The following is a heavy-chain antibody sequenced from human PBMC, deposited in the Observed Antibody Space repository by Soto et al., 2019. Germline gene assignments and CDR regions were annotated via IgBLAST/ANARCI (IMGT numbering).Heavy chain of an antibody. CDR1: GGSFSGYY. J-gene: IGHJ4*02. D-gene: IGHD5-12*01. V-gene: IGHV4-34*01. Sequence: PSEPLSLTCAVYGGSFSGYYWSWIRQPPGKGLEWIGEINHSGSTNYNPSLKSRVTISVDTSKNQFSLKLSSVTAADTAVYYCARRGRDGYNFDYWGQGTLVTVSS. CDR3: ARRGRDGYNFDY. CDR2: INHSGST.